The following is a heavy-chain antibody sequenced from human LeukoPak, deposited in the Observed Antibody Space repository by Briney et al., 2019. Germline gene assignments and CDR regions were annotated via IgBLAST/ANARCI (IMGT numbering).Heavy chain of an antibody. CDR1: GYTFTSYG. D-gene: IGHD3-10*01. J-gene: IGHJ4*02. Sequence: AASVKVSCTASGYTFTSYGISWVRQAPGQGLEWMGWISAYNGNTNYAQKLQGRVTMTTDTSTSTAYMELRSLRSDDTAVYYCARVDELPFHFDYWGQGTLVTVSS. CDR3: ARVDELPFHFDY. CDR2: ISAYNGNT. V-gene: IGHV1-18*01.